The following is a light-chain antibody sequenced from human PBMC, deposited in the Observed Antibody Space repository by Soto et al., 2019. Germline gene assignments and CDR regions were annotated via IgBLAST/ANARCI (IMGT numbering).Light chain of an antibody. CDR3: GSWDSSLSAYV. J-gene: IGLJ1*01. CDR2: DDN. Sequence: QSALTQPPSVSTAPGQKVTISCSGSSSNIGGNSVSWYQQLPGTAPKLLTYDDNKRPSGIPDRFSGSKSGTSATLGITGFQTGEEADYYCGSWDSSLSAYVFGTGTKVTVL. V-gene: IGLV1-51*01. CDR1: SSNIGGNS.